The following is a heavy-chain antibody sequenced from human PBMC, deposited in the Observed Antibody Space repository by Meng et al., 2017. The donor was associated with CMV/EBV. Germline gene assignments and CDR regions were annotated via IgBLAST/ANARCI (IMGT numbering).Heavy chain of an antibody. D-gene: IGHD1-1*01. CDR2: IDWDDDK. J-gene: IGHJ4*02. CDR3: ARINELNLDY. Sequence: SGPTLVKPTQTLTLTCTFSGFSLSTSGMRVSWIRQPPGKALEWLARIDWDDDKFYSTSLKTRLTISKDTSKNQVVLTMTNMDPEDTATYYCARINELNLDYWGQGTLVTVSS. V-gene: IGHV2-70D*14. CDR1: GFSLSTSGMR.